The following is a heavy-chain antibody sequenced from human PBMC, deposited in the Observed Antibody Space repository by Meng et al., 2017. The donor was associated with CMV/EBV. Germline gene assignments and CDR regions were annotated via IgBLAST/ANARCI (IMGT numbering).Heavy chain of an antibody. CDR3: ARSRQRYSSSSNGDY. CDR1: GFTFSSYS. J-gene: IGHJ4*02. Sequence: EGSLRLSCAASGFTFSSYSMNWVRQAPGKGLEWVSSISSSSSYIYYADSVKGRFTISRDNAKNSLYLQMNSLRAEDTAVYYCARSRQRYSSSSNGDYWGQGTLVTVSS. D-gene: IGHD6-6*01. V-gene: IGHV3-21*01. CDR2: ISSSSSYI.